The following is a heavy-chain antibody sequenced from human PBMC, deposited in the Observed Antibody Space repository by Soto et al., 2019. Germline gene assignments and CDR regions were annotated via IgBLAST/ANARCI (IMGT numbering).Heavy chain of an antibody. D-gene: IGHD5-12*01. Sequence: GASVKVSCKASGYTFTGYYMHWVRQAPGQGLEWMGWINPNSGGTNYAQKFQGWVTMTRDTSISTAYMELSRLRSDDTAVYYCARAVATERGDAFDIWGQGTMVTVSS. CDR3: ARAVATERGDAFDI. V-gene: IGHV1-2*04. CDR1: GYTFTGYY. CDR2: INPNSGGT. J-gene: IGHJ3*02.